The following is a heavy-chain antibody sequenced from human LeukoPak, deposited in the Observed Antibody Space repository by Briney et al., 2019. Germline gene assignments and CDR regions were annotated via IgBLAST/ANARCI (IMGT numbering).Heavy chain of an antibody. V-gene: IGHV1-46*01. J-gene: IGHJ5*02. CDR2: IHPSSGGA. Sequence: GASVKVSRKASGYTFTSYYIHWVRQAPGQGLEWMGIIHPSSGGATSAQKFQGRLTMTRDTSTSTVYMELSSLRSEDTAVYYCARDSSASSLADPWGQGTLVTVSS. CDR1: GYTFTSYY. D-gene: IGHD2-2*01. CDR3: ARDSSASSLADP.